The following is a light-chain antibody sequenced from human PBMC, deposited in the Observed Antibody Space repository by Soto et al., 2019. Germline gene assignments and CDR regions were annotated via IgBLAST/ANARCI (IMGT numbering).Light chain of an antibody. Sequence: DIQMTQSPSSLSASVGDRVTITCTASQSISSYLNWYQLKPGKAPKLLIYAASSLQSWVPSRFSGSGSGTDFTFTINSLQPEDFATYYSQQSYSTPGTFGQGTKVEIK. J-gene: IGKJ1*01. V-gene: IGKV1-39*01. CDR2: AAS. CDR3: QQSYSTPGT. CDR1: QSISSY.